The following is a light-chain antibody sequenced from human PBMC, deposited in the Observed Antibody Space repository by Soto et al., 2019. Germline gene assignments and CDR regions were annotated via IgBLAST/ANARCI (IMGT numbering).Light chain of an antibody. J-gene: IGLJ1*01. Sequence: QSALTQPASVSGSPGQSITISCTGTSSDVGGYNDVSWYQQHPGKAPKLMIYEVSNRPSGVSNRFSGSKSGNTASLTISGLRAEDEADYYCSSYTRSSTDVFGTGTKVTVL. CDR3: SSYTRSSTDV. V-gene: IGLV2-14*01. CDR2: EVS. CDR1: SSDVGGYND.